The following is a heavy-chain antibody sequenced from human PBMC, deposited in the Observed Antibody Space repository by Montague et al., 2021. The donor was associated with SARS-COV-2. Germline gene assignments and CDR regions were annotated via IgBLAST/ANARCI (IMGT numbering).Heavy chain of an antibody. V-gene: IGHV4-34*01. D-gene: IGHD3-3*01. CDR3: ARGADYDFWSGYLRYKWFDP. Sequence: SETLSLTCAVYGGSLSGYYWAWIRRTPGKGLEWIGEINHSGNTNYNPSLKSRLTISVDTSKKQFSLKLSSVTTADTAVYYCARGADYDFWSGYLRYKWFDPWGLGTPVTVSS. J-gene: IGHJ5*02. CDR2: INHSGNT. CDR1: GGSLSGYY.